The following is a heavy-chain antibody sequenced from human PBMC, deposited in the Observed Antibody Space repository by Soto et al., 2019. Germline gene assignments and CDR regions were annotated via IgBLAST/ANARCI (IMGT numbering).Heavy chain of an antibody. J-gene: IGHJ5*02. D-gene: IGHD2-15*01. CDR1: GYTFTGYY. V-gene: IGHV1-2*02. Sequence: GASVKVSCKASGYTFTGYYMHWLRQAPGQGLEWMGWINPNSGGTNYAQKFQGRVTMTRDTSISTAYMELSRLRSDDTAVYYCAREAGGDCSGGSCYLNWFDPCGQGTLVTVS. CDR3: AREAGGDCSGGSCYLNWFDP. CDR2: INPNSGGT.